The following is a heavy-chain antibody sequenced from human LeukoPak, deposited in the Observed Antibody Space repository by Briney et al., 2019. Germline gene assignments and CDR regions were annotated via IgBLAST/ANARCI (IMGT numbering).Heavy chain of an antibody. CDR1: GFTFGDYA. J-gene: IGHJ6*02. CDR2: ISGSGGST. CDR3: ARDPTPGIAAAGLYGMDV. D-gene: IGHD6-13*01. Sequence: GGSLRLSCTASGFTFGDYAMSWVRQAPGKGLEWVSAISGSGGSTYYADSVKGRFTISRDNSKNTLYLQMNSLRAEDTAVYYCARDPTPGIAAAGLYGMDVWGQGTTVTVSS. V-gene: IGHV3-23*01.